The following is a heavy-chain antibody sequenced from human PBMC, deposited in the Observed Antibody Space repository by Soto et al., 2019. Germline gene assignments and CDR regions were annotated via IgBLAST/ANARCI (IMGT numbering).Heavy chain of an antibody. D-gene: IGHD3-9*01. CDR2: IFYTGRT. CDR1: GGSISNYY. J-gene: IGHJ6*02. Sequence: SETLSLTCTVSGGSISNYYWSWVRQPPGKGLEWIGYIFYTGRTDYSPSLKSRISISVDTSKNQFSLKLSSVTAADTAVYFCARDRFYDISTGDVRDYGMDVWGQGTAVTVSS. CDR3: ARDRFYDISTGDVRDYGMDV. V-gene: IGHV4-59*01.